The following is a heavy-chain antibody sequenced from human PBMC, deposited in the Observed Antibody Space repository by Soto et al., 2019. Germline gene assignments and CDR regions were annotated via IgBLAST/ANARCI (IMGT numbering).Heavy chain of an antibody. D-gene: IGHD1-26*01. CDR1: GFTFSSYA. CDR3: AKGFLVGSSKDAFDI. J-gene: IGHJ3*02. V-gene: IGHV3-23*01. Sequence: VQLLESGGGLVQPGGSLRLSCAASGFTFSSYAMSWVRQAPGKGLEGVSAISGRGGSTYYAGSVKGRFTISRDNSKHTLYLKMNSLRAEDTAVYYCAKGFLVGSSKDAFDIWGQGTMVTVSS. CDR2: ISGRGGST.